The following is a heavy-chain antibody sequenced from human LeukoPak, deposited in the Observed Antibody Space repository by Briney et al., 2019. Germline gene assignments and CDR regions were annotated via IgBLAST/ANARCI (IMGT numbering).Heavy chain of an antibody. Sequence: ASVKVSCKASGYTFTSYYMHWVRQAPGQGLEGMGWINPNSVGRRYAEKFQGRVTMTRDTSISTAYMELSSLISDDTAVYYCARGPYDSSGYQDYWGQGTLVTVSS. J-gene: IGHJ4*02. D-gene: IGHD3-22*01. V-gene: IGHV1-2*02. CDR3: ARGPYDSSGYQDY. CDR2: INPNSVGR. CDR1: GYTFTSYY.